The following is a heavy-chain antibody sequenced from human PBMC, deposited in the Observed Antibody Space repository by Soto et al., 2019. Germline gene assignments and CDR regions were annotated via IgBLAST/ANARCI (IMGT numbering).Heavy chain of an antibody. CDR3: AKDSLELELTLWGMDV. D-gene: IGHD1-7*01. CDR1: GFTFSSYG. V-gene: IGHV3-30*18. Sequence: GGSLRLSCAASGFTFSSYGMHWVRQAPGKGLEWVAVISYDGSNKYYADSVKGRFTISRDDSKNTLYLQMNSLRAEDTAVYYCAKDSLELELTLWGMDVWGQGTTVTV. CDR2: ISYDGSNK. J-gene: IGHJ6*02.